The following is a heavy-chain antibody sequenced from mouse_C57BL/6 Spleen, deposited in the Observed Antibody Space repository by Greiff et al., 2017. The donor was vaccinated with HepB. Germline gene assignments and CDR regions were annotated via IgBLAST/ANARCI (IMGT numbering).Heavy chain of an antibody. J-gene: IGHJ2*01. CDR3: ARAIDYYVDY. Sequence: EVKLMESEGGLVQPGSSMKLSCTASGFTFSDYYMAWVRQVPEKGLEWVANINYDGSSTYYLDSLKSRFIISRDNAKNILYLQMSSLKSEDTATYYCARAIDYYVDYWGQGTTLTVSS. CDR1: GFTFSDYY. CDR2: INYDGSST. D-gene: IGHD2-4*01. V-gene: IGHV5-16*01.